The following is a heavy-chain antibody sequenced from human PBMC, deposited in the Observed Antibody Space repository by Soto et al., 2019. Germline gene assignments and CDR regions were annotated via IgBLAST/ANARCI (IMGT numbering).Heavy chain of an antibody. D-gene: IGHD3-10*01. CDR3: ARHGVKGVGGHRGAFDI. CDR1: GGSISSYY. Sequence: SETLSLTCTVSGGSISSYYWSWIRQPPGKGLEWIGYIYYSGSTNYNPSLKSRVTISVDTSKNQFSLKLSSVTAADTAVYYCARHGVKGVGGHRGAFDIWGQGTMVTVSS. J-gene: IGHJ3*02. CDR2: IYYSGST. V-gene: IGHV4-59*08.